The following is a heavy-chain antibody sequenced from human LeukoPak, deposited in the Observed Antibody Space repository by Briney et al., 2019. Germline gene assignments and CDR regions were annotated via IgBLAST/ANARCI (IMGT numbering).Heavy chain of an antibody. CDR3: ARYGGNSRCFDN. CDR2: IYCTGTT. Sequence: PSQTLSLTCTVSGGSISSDDHYWSWIRQHPGKGLEWIGYIYCTGTTYYNPSLKSRVIISVDTSQNQFSLQLTSVTAADTAVYYCARYGGNSRCFDNWGQGTLVTVSS. D-gene: IGHD4-23*01. V-gene: IGHV4-31*03. CDR1: GGSISSDDHY. J-gene: IGHJ4*02.